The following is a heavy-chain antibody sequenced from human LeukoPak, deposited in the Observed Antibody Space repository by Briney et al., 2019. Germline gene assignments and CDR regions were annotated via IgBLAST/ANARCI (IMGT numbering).Heavy chain of an antibody. CDR2: ISYDGSNK. V-gene: IGHV3-30*18. J-gene: IGHJ4*02. D-gene: IGHD5-18*01. CDR3: AKDGATWIQVWSEGLDY. Sequence: GGSLRLSCAASGFTFSSYGMHWVRQAPGKGLEWVSVISYDGSNKYYADSVKGRFTISRDNSKNTLYLQMNSLRTEDTAVYYCAKDGATWIQVWSEGLDYCGQATLVTIPS. CDR1: GFTFSSYG.